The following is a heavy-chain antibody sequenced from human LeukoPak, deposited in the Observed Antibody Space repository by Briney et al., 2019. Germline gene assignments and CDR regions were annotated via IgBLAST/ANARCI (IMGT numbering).Heavy chain of an antibody. V-gene: IGHV3-21*04. CDR2: ISSSSSYI. Sequence: PGGSLRLSCAASGFTFSSYSMNWVRQAPGKGLEWVSSISSSSSYIYYADSVKGRFTISRDNAKNSLYLQMNSLRAEDTAVYYCAKESYDSSGYYFRYWGQGTLVTVSS. CDR3: AKESYDSSGYYFRY. D-gene: IGHD3-22*01. CDR1: GFTFSSYS. J-gene: IGHJ4*02.